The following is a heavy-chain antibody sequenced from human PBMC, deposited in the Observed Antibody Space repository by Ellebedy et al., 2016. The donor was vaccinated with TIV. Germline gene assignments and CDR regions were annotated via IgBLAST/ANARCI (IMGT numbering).Heavy chain of an antibody. J-gene: IGHJ4*02. CDR2: IYDSGRT. CDR1: GGSISGTYTSYY. D-gene: IGHD4/OR15-4a*01. V-gene: IGHV4-39*01. Sequence: SETLSLXXNVSGGSISGTYTSYYWGWIRQPPGKGLEWIGSIYDSGRTHYNPSLKSRVTISVDTSKNQFSLKLSSVTAADTAVYYCTRVKLGDRADYRLDYWGQGTQVTVSS. CDR3: TRVKLGDRADYRLDY.